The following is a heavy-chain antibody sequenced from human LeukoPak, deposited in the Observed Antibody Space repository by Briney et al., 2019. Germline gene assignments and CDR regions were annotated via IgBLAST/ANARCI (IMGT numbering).Heavy chain of an antibody. CDR3: AREGGIRMRYSSSWYPNWFDP. CDR2: IIPIFGTA. J-gene: IGHJ5*02. D-gene: IGHD6-13*01. CDR1: GYTFTSYA. V-gene: IGHV1-69*13. Sequence: ASVKVSCKASGYTFTSYAISWVRQAPGQGLEWMGGIIPIFGTANYAQKFQGRVTITADESTSTAYMELSSLRSEDTAVYYCAREGGIRMRYSSSWYPNWFDPWGQGTLVTVSS.